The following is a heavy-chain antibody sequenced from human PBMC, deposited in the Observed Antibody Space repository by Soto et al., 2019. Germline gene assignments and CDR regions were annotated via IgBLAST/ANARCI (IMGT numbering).Heavy chain of an antibody. V-gene: IGHV1-69*06. CDR3: ARVGCSGGSCYSSLGAFDI. J-gene: IGHJ3*02. CDR2: IIPIFGTG. CDR1: GGTFSSYA. D-gene: IGHD2-15*01. Sequence: QVQLVQSGAEVKKPGSSVKVSCKASGGTFSSYAISWVRQAPGQGLEWMGGIIPIFGTGNYAQKFQGRVTITADKSTSTAYMELSSLRSEDTAVYYCARVGCSGGSCYSSLGAFDIWGQGTMVTVSS.